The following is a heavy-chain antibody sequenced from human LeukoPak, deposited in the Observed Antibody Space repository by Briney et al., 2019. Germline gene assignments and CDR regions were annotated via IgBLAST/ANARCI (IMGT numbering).Heavy chain of an antibody. V-gene: IGHV3-23*01. CDR1: GFTFSSYA. J-gene: IGHJ4*02. CDR3: AKEGYCGGDCYREFDY. CDR2: ISGSGGST. Sequence: GGSLRLSCAASGFTFSSYAMSWVRQAPGKGLEWVSGISGSGGSTYYADSVKGRFTISRDNSKNTLYLRMNSLRAEDTAVYYCAKEGYCGGDCYREFDYWGQGTLVTVPS. D-gene: IGHD2-21*02.